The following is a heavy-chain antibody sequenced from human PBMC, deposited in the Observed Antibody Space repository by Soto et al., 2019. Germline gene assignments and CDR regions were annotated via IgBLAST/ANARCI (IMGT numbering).Heavy chain of an antibody. Sequence: KPSETLSLTCTVSGGSISSYYWSWIRQPAGKGLEWIGRIYTSGSTNYNPSLKSRVTMSVDTSKNQFSLKLSSVTAADTAVYYCARDLDYYDSSGYYLSDPWGQGTLVTVSS. J-gene: IGHJ5*02. CDR2: IYTSGST. D-gene: IGHD3-22*01. CDR1: GGSISSYY. CDR3: ARDLDYYDSSGYYLSDP. V-gene: IGHV4-4*07.